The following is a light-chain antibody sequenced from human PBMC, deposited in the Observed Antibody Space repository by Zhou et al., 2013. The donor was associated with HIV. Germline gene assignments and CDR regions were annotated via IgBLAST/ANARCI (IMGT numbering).Light chain of an antibody. CDR2: GAS. V-gene: IGKV3-15*01. CDR3: QHYNSWPTT. J-gene: IGKJ2*01. CDR1: QSVSSN. Sequence: ETVLTQSPGTLSLSPGDRATLSCRASQSVSSNLAWYQQKPGQAPRLLIDGASTRATGIPARFSGSGSWTEFTLTISSMQSEDFAVYYCQHYNSWPTTFGQGTKLEIK.